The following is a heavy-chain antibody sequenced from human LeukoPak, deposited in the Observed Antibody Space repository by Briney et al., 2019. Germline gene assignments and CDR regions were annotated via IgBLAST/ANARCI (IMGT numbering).Heavy chain of an antibody. V-gene: IGHV3-74*01. J-gene: IGHJ4*02. CDR3: VRDLRGATAGSGC. D-gene: IGHD1-26*01. CDR2: INSDGSAK. CDR1: GFTFSTHW. Sequence: SGGSLRLSCAASGFTFSTHWMYWVRQVPGKGLVWVWRINSDGSAKGYADSVKGRFTFSRDNVKNTQNLQMNSLRAEDTAVYYCVRDLRGATAGSGCWGQGTLVTVSS.